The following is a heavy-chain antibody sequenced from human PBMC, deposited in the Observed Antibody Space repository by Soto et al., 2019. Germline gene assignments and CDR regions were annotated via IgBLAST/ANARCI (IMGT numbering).Heavy chain of an antibody. J-gene: IGHJ4*02. CDR2: VFPTGTT. CDR1: GDSVSSPYY. Sequence: VQLQESGPGLVKPSGTLSLTCAVSGDSVSSPYYWCWVRQPPGKGLEWIGEVFPTGTTSYNPSRRSRVTIAMDKSINQFSLDLNSVTAADTAVYYCARSAGWYAVHSWGPGTLVIVSS. D-gene: IGHD6-19*01. CDR3: ARSAGWYAVHS. V-gene: IGHV4-4*02.